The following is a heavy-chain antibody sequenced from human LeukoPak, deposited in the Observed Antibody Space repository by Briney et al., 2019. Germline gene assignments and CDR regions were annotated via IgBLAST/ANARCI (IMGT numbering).Heavy chain of an antibody. CDR1: GFTFSSYG. D-gene: IGHD1-26*01. J-gene: IGHJ4*02. CDR2: IWYDGSNK. V-gene: IGHV3-33*01. Sequence: GGSLRLSCAASGFTFSSYGMHWVRQAPGKGLEWVAVIWYDGSNKYYADSVKGRFTISRDNSKNTLYLQMNSLRAEDTAVYYCARGGSGSSLAPFDYWGQGTLVTVSS. CDR3: ARGGSGSSLAPFDY.